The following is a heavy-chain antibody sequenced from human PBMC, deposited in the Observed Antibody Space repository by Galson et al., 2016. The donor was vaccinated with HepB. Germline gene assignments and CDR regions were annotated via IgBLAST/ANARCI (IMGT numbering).Heavy chain of an antibody. Sequence: SLRLSCAASGFTFNISAMSWVRRAPGKGLEWVSAISGTAMSTYYADSVKGRFTISRDTSKNTLYLQMNSLRADDMAVYYCAKNRKWTLGRGFDLWGQGALVTVSS. J-gene: IGHJ5*02. V-gene: IGHV3-23*01. CDR2: ISGTAMST. CDR3: AKNRKWTLGRGFDL. CDR1: GFTFNISA. D-gene: IGHD1-14*01.